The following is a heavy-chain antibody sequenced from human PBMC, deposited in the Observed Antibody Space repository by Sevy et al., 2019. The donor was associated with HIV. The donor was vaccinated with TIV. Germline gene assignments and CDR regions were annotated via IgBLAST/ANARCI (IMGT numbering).Heavy chain of an antibody. CDR3: VSLFLSYRSGWSYFDY. CDR1: GFIVNDKY. V-gene: IGHV3-66*02. D-gene: IGHD6-19*01. Sequence: GGSLRLSCAISGFIVNDKYIIWVRQAPGKGLEWVSVIFGSGSTYYADSAKGRFTISRDNSKNTVYLQMNSVRAEDTAVYYCVSLFLSYRSGWSYFDYWGQGTLVTVSS. J-gene: IGHJ4*02. CDR2: IFGSGST.